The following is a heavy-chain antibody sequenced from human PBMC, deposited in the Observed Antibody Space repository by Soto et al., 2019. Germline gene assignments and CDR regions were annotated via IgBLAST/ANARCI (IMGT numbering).Heavy chain of an antibody. D-gene: IGHD3-3*01. CDR1: GFTFSSYA. V-gene: IGHV3-23*01. J-gene: IGHJ4*02. Sequence: EVQLLESGGGLVQPGGSLRLSCAASGFTFSSYAMSWVRQAPGKGLEWVSAISGSGGSTYYADSVKGRFTISRDNSKNTLYPQMNSLRAEDTAVYYCAKDRGRFLEWFRGPFDYWGQGTLVTVSS. CDR2: ISGSGGST. CDR3: AKDRGRFLEWFRGPFDY.